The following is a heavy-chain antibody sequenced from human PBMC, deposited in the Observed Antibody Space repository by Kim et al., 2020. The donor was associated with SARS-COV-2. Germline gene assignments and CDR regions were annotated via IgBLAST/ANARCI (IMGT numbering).Heavy chain of an antibody. CDR3: AIDMYGGYSYYFDY. D-gene: IGHD5-12*01. CDR1: GFTFSSYA. CDR2: ISYDGSNK. Sequence: GGSLRLSCAASGFTFSSYAMHWVRQAPGKGLEWVAVISYDGSNKYYADSVKGRFTISRDNSKNTLYLQMKSLRAEDTAVYYCAIDMYGGYSYYFDYWGQGAMVTV. V-gene: IGHV3-30*04. J-gene: IGHJ4*02.